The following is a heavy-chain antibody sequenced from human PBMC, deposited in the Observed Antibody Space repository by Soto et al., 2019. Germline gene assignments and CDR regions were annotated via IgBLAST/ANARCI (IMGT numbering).Heavy chain of an antibody. V-gene: IGHV4-31*03. CDR3: AREGVRNSRIDY. J-gene: IGHJ4*02. D-gene: IGHD6-13*01. CDR2: IYYSGST. CDR1: GGSISSGGYY. Sequence: SETLSLTCTVSGGSISSGGYYWSWIRQHPGKGLEWIGYIYYSGSTYYNPSLKSRVTISVDTSKNQFSLKLSSVTAADTAVYYCAREGVRNSRIDYWGQGTLVTVSS.